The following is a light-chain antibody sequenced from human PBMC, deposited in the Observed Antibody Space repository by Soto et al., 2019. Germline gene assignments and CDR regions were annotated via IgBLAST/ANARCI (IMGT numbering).Light chain of an antibody. V-gene: IGLV2-14*03. CDR2: DVR. CDR3: SSYTTSGALV. CDR1: SSDVGGYNY. Sequence: QSAVTQPASVSGSPGQSITISCTGTSSDVGGYNYVSWYQQHPDKAPKLLIFDVRSRPSGISNRFSGSKSGNTASLTISGHQAADGADYYCSSYTTSGALVFGGGTKLTVL. J-gene: IGLJ3*02.